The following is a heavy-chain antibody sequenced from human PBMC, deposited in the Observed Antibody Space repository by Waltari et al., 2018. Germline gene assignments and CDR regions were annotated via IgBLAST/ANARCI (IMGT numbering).Heavy chain of an antibody. J-gene: IGHJ6*03. CDR2: ISSSSSYI. D-gene: IGHD2-2*01. Sequence: EVQLVESGGGLVKPGGSLRLSCAASGFTFSSYSMNWVRQAPGKGLEWVSSISSSSSYIYYADSVKGRFTISRDNAKNSLYLQMNSLRAEDTAVYYCARVVYCSSTSCYFRYMDVWGKGTTVTVSS. CDR1: GFTFSSYS. CDR3: ARVVYCSSTSCYFRYMDV. V-gene: IGHV3-21*01.